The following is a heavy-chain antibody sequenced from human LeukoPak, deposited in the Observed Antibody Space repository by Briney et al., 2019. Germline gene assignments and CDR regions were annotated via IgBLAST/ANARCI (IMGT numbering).Heavy chain of an antibody. CDR2: ISYDGSDK. CDR3: AKEVGTFTLDY. J-gene: IGHJ4*02. Sequence: GGSLRLSCAASGFTFSSYGMHWVRQAPGKGLEWVTVISYDGSDKYYADSVKGRFTISRDNSRNTLYLQMNSLRVEDTAVYYCAKEVGTFTLDYWGQGTLVTVSS. V-gene: IGHV3-30*18. CDR1: GFTFSSYG. D-gene: IGHD1-26*01.